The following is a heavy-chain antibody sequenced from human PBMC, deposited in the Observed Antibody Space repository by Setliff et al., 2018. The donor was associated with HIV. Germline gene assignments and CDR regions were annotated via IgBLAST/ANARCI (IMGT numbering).Heavy chain of an antibody. CDR1: GFTFSSYG. CDR3: AKSGVRPHPSHDYYYYGMDV. CDR2: IWYDGSNK. J-gene: IGHJ6*02. D-gene: IGHD1-1*01. V-gene: IGHV3-33*06. Sequence: GGSLRLSCAASGFTFSSYGMHWVRQAPGKGLEWVAVIWYDGSNKYYADSVKGRFTISRDNSKNMLYLQMNSLRAEDTAVYYCAKSGVRPHPSHDYYYYGMDVWGQGTTVTISS.